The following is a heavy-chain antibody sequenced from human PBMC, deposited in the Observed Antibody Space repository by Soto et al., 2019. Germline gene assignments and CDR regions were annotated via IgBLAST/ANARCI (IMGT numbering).Heavy chain of an antibody. CDR3: ARVLGNDFWSGSGSPSYYYYGMDV. D-gene: IGHD3-3*01. Sequence: PGGSLRLSCAASGFTFSSYAMTWVRQAPGRGLEGVSGITGSGGRTYYADAVKGRFTISRDNSKNTLYLQMKSLRAEDTAVYYCARVLGNDFWSGSGSPSYYYYGMDVWGQGTTVTVSS. CDR2: ITGSGGRT. V-gene: IGHV3-23*01. J-gene: IGHJ6*02. CDR1: GFTFSSYA.